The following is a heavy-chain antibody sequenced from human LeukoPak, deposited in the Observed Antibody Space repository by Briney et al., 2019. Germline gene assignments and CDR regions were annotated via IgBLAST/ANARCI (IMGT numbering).Heavy chain of an antibody. CDR3: VKYYRGPVHYYFDY. CDR2: ISDSGTNT. D-gene: IGHD3-16*02. Sequence: GGSLRLSCAASGFTFSRSAMSWVRRAPGKGLEWVSVISDSGTNTYYADSVKGRFTISRDSSKNTLFLQMNSLGTEDTAVYYCVKYYRGPVHYYFDYWGQGNLVTVSS. J-gene: IGHJ4*02. V-gene: IGHV3-23*01. CDR1: GFTFSRSA.